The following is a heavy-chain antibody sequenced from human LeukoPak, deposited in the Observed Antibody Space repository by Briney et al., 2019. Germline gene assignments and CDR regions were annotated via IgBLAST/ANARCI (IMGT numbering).Heavy chain of an antibody. V-gene: IGHV1-18*01. J-gene: IGHJ4*02. CDR2: ISTFNGNT. CDR3: ARRHLIGNGYFDH. Sequence: VASVKVSCKASGYAFTNYGVGWLRLAPGQGLQWLGWISTFNGNTNYAQIVQDRVTMTTDTSTNTAYLELRSLRSDDTAVYYCARRHLIGNGYFDHWGQGTLATVSS. D-gene: IGHD1-1*01. CDR1: GYAFTNYG.